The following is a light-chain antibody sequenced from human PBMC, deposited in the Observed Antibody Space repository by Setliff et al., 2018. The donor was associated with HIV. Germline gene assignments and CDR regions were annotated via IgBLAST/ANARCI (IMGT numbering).Light chain of an antibody. Sequence: QSALAQPASVSGSPGQAITISCTGNNSDIGTYDLVSWYQQHPGRAPKLTIFEVKRRPSGVSNRFSGSKSGNTASLTISGLQAEDEATYFCSSYTGSDTFDVVGTGTKV. CDR3: SSYTGSDTFDV. J-gene: IGLJ1*01. CDR1: NSDIGTYDL. V-gene: IGLV2-23*02. CDR2: EVK.